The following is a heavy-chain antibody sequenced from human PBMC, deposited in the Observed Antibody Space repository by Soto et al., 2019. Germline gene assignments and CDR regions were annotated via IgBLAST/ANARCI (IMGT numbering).Heavy chain of an antibody. V-gene: IGHV4-34*01. CDR2: INHSGST. Sequence: SETLSLTCAVYGGSFSGYYWSWIRQPPGKGLEWIGEINHSGSTNYNPSLKSRVTISVDTSKNQFSLKLSSVTAADTAVYYCARRPPGPTRAYYFDYWGQGTLVTVSS. D-gene: IGHD2-2*01. CDR1: GGSFSGYY. J-gene: IGHJ4*02. CDR3: ARRPPGPTRAYYFDY.